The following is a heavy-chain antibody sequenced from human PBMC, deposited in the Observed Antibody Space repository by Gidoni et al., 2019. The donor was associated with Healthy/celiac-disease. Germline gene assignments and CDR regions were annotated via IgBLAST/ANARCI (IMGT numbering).Heavy chain of an antibody. J-gene: IGHJ6*04. Sequence: QVQLQESGPGLVKPSETLSLTCTVSGGSVSSGSYYWSWIRQPPGKGLEWIGYIYYSGSTNSNPSLKSRVTISVDTSKNQFSLKLSSVTAADTAVYYCARERYDYIWGSYRTPPYYYGMDVWGKGTTVTVSS. CDR2: IYYSGST. D-gene: IGHD3-16*02. V-gene: IGHV4-61*01. CDR1: GGSVSSGSYY. CDR3: ARERYDYIWGSYRTPPYYYGMDV.